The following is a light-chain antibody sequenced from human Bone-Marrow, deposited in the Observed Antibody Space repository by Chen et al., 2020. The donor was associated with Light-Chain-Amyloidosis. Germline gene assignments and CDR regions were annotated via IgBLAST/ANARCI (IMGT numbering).Light chain of an antibody. CDR1: DLPTKY. CDR3: QSADSSGTYEVI. Sequence: SYELTQPPSVSVSPGQTARITCSGDDLPTKYAYWYQQKPGQAPVLVIHRDTERPSGISARFSGSSSGTTATLTSSGVQAEDEAYYHCQSADSSGTYEVIFGGGTKLTVL. CDR2: RDT. V-gene: IGLV3-25*03. J-gene: IGLJ2*01.